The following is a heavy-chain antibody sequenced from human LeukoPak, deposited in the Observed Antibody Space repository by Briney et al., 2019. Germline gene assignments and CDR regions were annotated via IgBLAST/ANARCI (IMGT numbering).Heavy chain of an antibody. CDR3: AKNGRGSYYYYYYYMDV. D-gene: IGHD1-1*01. V-gene: IGHV3-30*02. J-gene: IGHJ6*03. CDR2: IRYDGSNK. Sequence: GGSLRLSCAASGFTFSSYGMHWVRQAPGKGLEWVAFIRYDGSNKYYADSVKGRFTISRDNSKNTLYLQMNSLRAEDTAVYYCAKNGRGSYYYYYYYMDVWGKGTTVTVSS. CDR1: GFTFSSYG.